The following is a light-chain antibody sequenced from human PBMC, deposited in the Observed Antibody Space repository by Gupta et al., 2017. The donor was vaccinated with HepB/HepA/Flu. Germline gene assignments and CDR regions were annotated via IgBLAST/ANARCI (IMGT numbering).Light chain of an antibody. J-gene: IGLJ2*01. Sequence: QSALTQPASVSGSPGQSIPISCTGTSSDVGGFNYVAWYQQHPGKAPKLMIYEVSYRPSGVSDRFSGSKSGNTASLAISGLQAEDEADYYCSSFRRSDALEVVLGGGTKLTVL. V-gene: IGLV2-14*01. CDR1: SSDVGGFNY. CDR3: SSFRRSDALEVV. CDR2: EVS.